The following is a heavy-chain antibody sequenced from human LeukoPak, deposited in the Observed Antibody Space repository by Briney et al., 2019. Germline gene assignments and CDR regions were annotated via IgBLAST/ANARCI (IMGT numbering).Heavy chain of an antibody. J-gene: IGHJ4*02. CDR3: AKDLVSSGYFDY. V-gene: IGHV3-23*01. CDR1: GFTFSSYW. D-gene: IGHD3-22*01. Sequence: GGSLRLSCAASGFTFSSYWMQWVRQAPGKGLVWVSAISGSGGSTYYADSVKGRFTISRDNSKNTLYLQMNSLRAEDTAVYYCAKDLVSSGYFDYWGQGTLVTVSS. CDR2: ISGSGGST.